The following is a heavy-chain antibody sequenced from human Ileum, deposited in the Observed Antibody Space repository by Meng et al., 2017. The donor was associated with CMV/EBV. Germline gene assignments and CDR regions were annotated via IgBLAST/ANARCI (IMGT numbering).Heavy chain of an antibody. J-gene: IGHJ5*01. D-gene: IGHD6-6*01. CDR1: FSLRTSGVG. CDR3: AHRLSIGSSRNGWFDP. Sequence: FSLRTSGVGVGWIHQPPGKALEWLALIYWNDDKRYSPSLKSRLTITKDTSKNQVVLTMTNMDPVDTATYYCAHRLSIGSSRNGWFDPWGQGTLVTVSS. V-gene: IGHV2-5*01. CDR2: IYWNDDK.